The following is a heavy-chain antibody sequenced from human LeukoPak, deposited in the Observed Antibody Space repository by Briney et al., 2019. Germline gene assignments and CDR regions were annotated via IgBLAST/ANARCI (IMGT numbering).Heavy chain of an antibody. CDR1: GFTFVNYA. D-gene: IGHD3-10*01. V-gene: IGHV3-23*01. Sequence: GGSLRLSCAASGFTFVNYAMSWVRQAPGKGLEWVSTISGSGDATYHADSVKGRFTISRDNSKSTLYLQMNSLRAEDTALYYCARAFYYDSGSYYGHFDYWGRGTLVTVSS. J-gene: IGHJ4*02. CDR3: ARAFYYDSGSYYGHFDY. CDR2: ISGSGDAT.